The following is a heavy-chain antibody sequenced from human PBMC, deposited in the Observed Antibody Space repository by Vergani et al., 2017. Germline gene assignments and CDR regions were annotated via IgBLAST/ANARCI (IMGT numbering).Heavy chain of an antibody. Sequence: QVQLVESGGGVVQPGRSLRLSCAASGFTFSSYGMHWVRQAPGKGLEWVAVIWYDGSNKYYADSGKGRFTISRDNSKNTLYLQMNSLRAEDTAVYYCARADTAPYFDYWGQGTLVTVSS. CDR3: ARADTAPYFDY. CDR2: IWYDGSNK. D-gene: IGHD5-18*01. J-gene: IGHJ4*02. CDR1: GFTFSSYG. V-gene: IGHV3-33*01.